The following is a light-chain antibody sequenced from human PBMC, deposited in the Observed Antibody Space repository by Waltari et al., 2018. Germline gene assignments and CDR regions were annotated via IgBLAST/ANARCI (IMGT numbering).Light chain of an antibody. CDR3: SSYAGTSTSVL. CDR2: DVT. V-gene: IGLV2-23*02. J-gene: IGLJ2*01. Sequence: QSALTQPASVSGSPGQSITISCSATSSDIGSYNLVSWYQQHPGKAPKLLIYDVTERPSGVSDRFSGSKSGNAASLTISGLQAEDEADYYCSSYAGTSTSVLLGGGTKLTVL. CDR1: SSDIGSYNL.